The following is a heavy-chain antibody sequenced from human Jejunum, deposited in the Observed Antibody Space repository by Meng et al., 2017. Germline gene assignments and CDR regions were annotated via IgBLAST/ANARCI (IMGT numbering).Heavy chain of an antibody. CDR1: GYILTSYW. V-gene: IGHV5-51*01. D-gene: IGHD3-9*01. Sequence: GESLKISCKASGYILTSYWIGWVRQMPGKGLEWMGIINPGDSDTRYSPSFQGQVTISVDKSISTAYLQWSSLKASDTAIYYCARHRGFEDFDYCGLGTLVTVSS. J-gene: IGHJ4*02. CDR2: INPGDSDT. CDR3: ARHRGFEDFDY.